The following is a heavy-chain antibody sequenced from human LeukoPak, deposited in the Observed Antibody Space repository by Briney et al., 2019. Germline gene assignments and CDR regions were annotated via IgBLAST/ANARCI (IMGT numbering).Heavy chain of an antibody. CDR1: DGSINSYY. Sequence: SETLSLTCSVSDGSINSYYWNWIRRPPGKGLEWIGYIYYNGNTNYSPSLKSRVTMSVDTSKNLFSLKVSSVTAADTAVYYCARGRSNYYGMDVWGQGTTVTASS. D-gene: IGHD1-26*01. CDR3: ARGRSNYYGMDV. V-gene: IGHV4-59*01. CDR2: IYYNGNT. J-gene: IGHJ6*02.